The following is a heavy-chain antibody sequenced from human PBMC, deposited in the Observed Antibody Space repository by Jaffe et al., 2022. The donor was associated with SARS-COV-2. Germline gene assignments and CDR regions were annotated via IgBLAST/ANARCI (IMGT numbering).Heavy chain of an antibody. CDR2: INPSGGST. CDR1: GYTFTSYY. Sequence: QVQLVQSGAEVKKPGASVKVSCKASGYTFTSYYMHWVRQAPGQGLEWMGIINPSGGSTSYAQKFQGRVTMTRDTSTSTVYMELSSLRSEDTAVYYCARCPRFLEWLGKYYYGMDVWGQGTTVTVSS. D-gene: IGHD3-3*01. J-gene: IGHJ6*02. V-gene: IGHV1-46*01. CDR3: ARCPRFLEWLGKYYYGMDV.